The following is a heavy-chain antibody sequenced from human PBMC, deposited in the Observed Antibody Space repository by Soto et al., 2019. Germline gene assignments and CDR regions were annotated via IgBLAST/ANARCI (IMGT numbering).Heavy chain of an antibody. V-gene: IGHV1-8*02. CDR2: MNPNSGNT. CDR3: ARAGYCSSTSCYDSYYYYYMDV. CDR1: GYTFTGYY. D-gene: IGHD2-2*01. J-gene: IGHJ6*03. Sequence: ASVKVSCKASGYTFTGYYMHWVRQAPGQGLEWMGWMNPNSGNTGYAQKFQGRVTMTRNASISTAYMELSSLRSEDTAVYYCARAGYCSSTSCYDSYYYYYMDVWGKGTTVTVSS.